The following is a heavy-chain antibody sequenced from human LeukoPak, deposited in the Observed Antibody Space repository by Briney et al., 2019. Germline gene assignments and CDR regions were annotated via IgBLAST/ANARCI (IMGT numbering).Heavy chain of an antibody. V-gene: IGHV3-20*04. CDR1: GFTFDDYG. CDR2: ITWNGGST. Sequence: GGSLRLSCTAAGFTFDDYGMSWVRQIPWKGLEWVARITWNGGSTDYAVSVRGRFTISRDNAKNSLYLQMESLRAEDTAVYYCAKDTGSPADAITMEDNAFDIWGQGTMVTVSS. J-gene: IGHJ3*02. CDR3: AKDTGSPADAITMEDNAFDI. D-gene: IGHD3-3*01.